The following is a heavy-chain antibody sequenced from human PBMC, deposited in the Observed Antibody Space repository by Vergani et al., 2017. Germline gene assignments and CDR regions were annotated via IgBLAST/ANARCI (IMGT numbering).Heavy chain of an antibody. CDR3: AKDAAGGGGFDY. D-gene: IGHD3-16*01. J-gene: IGHJ4*02. Sequence: EVQLVESGGGLVQPGGSLRLSCAASGFTFSSYDMHWVRQATGKGLEWVSAIGTAGDTYYPGSVKGRFTISRENAKNSLYLQMNSLRAGDTAVYYCAKDAAGGGGFDYWGQGTLVTVSS. V-gene: IGHV3-13*01. CDR2: IGTAGDT. CDR1: GFTFSSYD.